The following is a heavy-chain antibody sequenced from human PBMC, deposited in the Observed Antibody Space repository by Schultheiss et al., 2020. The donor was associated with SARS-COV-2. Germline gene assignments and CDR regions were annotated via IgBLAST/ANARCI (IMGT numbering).Heavy chain of an antibody. D-gene: IGHD3-22*01. CDR3: ARDDDSSGYYIDH. Sequence: AGSLRLSCAASGFTFSNYGFHWVRQAPGKGLEWVAVIWQNGNNKFYPDSVKGRFTISRDNTKNTLDLQMNSLRGEDTAVYYCARDDDSSGYYIDHWGQGTLVTVSS. V-gene: IGHV3-33*01. J-gene: IGHJ4*02. CDR2: IWQNGNNK. CDR1: GFTFSNYG.